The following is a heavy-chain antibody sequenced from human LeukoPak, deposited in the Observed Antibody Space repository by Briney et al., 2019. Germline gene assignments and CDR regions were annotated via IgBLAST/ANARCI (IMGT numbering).Heavy chain of an antibody. Sequence: ASVKVSCKASGYTFTSYYMHWVRQAPGQGLEWMGIINPSGGSTSCAQKFQGRVTMTRDTSTSTVYMELSSLRSEDTAVYYCARVMSGYDSSGYSSKMFDYWGQGTLVTVSS. CDR2: INPSGGST. V-gene: IGHV1-46*01. D-gene: IGHD3-22*01. CDR3: ARVMSGYDSSGYSSKMFDY. CDR1: GYTFTSYY. J-gene: IGHJ4*02.